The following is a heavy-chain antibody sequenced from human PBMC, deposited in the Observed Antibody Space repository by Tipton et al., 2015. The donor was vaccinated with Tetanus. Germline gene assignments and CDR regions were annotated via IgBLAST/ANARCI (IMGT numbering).Heavy chain of an antibody. J-gene: IGHJ5*02. CDR3: ARRRTNTNLFFWFDL. D-gene: IGHD1/OR15-1a*01. V-gene: IGHV5-51*01. Sequence: VQLVQSGAEVKKPGESLKISCKASGYSFPNYHIAWVRHMPGKGLEWMGTIHPGDSIAEYSPSFRGQVTISADKSINTAYLQWSSLKASDTAIYYCARRRTNTNLFFWFDLWGQGTLVTVS. CDR2: IHPGDSIA. CDR1: GYSFPNYH.